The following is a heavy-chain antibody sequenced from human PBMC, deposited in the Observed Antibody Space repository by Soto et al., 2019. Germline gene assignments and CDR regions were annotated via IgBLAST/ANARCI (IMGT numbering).Heavy chain of an antibody. CDR1: GGTFSSYA. Sequence: RASVKVSCKASGGTFSSYAISWVRQAPGQGLEWMGGIIPTFGTANYAQKFQGRVTITADESTSTAYMELSSLRSEDTAVYYCARADHISGSYYDYYYGMDVWGQGTAVTVSS. CDR3: ARADHISGSYYDYYYGMDV. V-gene: IGHV1-69*13. D-gene: IGHD1-26*01. CDR2: IIPTFGTA. J-gene: IGHJ6*02.